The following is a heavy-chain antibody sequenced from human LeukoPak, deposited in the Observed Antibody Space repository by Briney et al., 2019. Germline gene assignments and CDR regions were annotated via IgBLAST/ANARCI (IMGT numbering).Heavy chain of an antibody. CDR3: ARDRGFTGFDLYDY. CDR2: IKYDESEK. V-gene: IGHV3-7*01. D-gene: IGHD3-10*01. J-gene: IGHJ4*02. Sequence: GGSLRLSCAASTFTFSSSWMGWVRQAPGRGLELVANIKYDESEKYYVDYVEGRLTISRDNAMNSMYLQMNSLRAEDTAVYYCARDRGFTGFDLYDYWGQGTLVTVSS. CDR1: TFTFSSSW.